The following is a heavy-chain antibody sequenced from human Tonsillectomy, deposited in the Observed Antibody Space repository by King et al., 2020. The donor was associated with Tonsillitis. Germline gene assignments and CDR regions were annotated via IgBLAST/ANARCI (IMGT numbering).Heavy chain of an antibody. Sequence: VQLQESGPGLVKPSETLSLTCTVSGGSISSYYWSWIRQPPGKGLEWIGYIYYSGSTNYNPSLKSRVTISVDTSKNQFSLKLSSVTAADTAVYYCARAGVRGVIRDACDIWGQGTMVTVSS. CDR2: IYYSGST. D-gene: IGHD3-10*01. J-gene: IGHJ3*02. V-gene: IGHV4-59*01. CDR1: GGSISSYY. CDR3: ARAGVRGVIRDACDI.